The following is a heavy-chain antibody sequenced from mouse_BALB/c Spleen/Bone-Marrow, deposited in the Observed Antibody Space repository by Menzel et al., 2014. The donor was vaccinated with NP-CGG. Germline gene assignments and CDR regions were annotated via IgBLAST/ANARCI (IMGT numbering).Heavy chain of an antibody. V-gene: IGHV1-4*02. D-gene: IGHD1-1*01. CDR3: AREGTYYAYFDY. Sequence: QVQLQQSAAELARPGASAKLSCKASGYIFTSYTIQWIKQRPGQGLEWIGYINPSIGYTEYNQKFKDKTTLTADTSSSTTYMQLSSLTSEDSAVYYCAREGTYYAYFDYWGQGTTLTVSS. J-gene: IGHJ2*01. CDR1: GYIFTSYT. CDR2: INPSIGYT.